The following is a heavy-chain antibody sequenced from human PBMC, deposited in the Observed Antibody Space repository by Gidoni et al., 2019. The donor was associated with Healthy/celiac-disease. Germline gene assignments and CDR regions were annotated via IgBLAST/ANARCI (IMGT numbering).Heavy chain of an antibody. D-gene: IGHD1-26*01. J-gene: IGHJ5*02. V-gene: IGHV3-23*01. CDR3: AKDLGAVGLFDP. CDR2: ISGSGGST. CDR1: GFTFSSYA. Sequence: EVQLLESGGGLVQPGGSLSLSCAASGFTFSSYAMSWVRQAPGKGLEWVSAISGSGGSTYYADSVKGRFTISRDNSKNTLYLQMNSMRAEDTAVYYCAKDLGAVGLFDPWGQGTLVTVSS.